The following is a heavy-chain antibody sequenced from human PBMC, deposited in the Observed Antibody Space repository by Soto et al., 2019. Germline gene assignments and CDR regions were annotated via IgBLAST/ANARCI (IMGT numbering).Heavy chain of an antibody. CDR2: INSDGSST. J-gene: IGHJ6*02. Sequence: EVQLVESGGGLVQPGGSLRLSCVASGFIFSNCWMHWVRQAPGMGLVWVSHINSDGSSTTYADSVKGRFTISRDNAKNTLYLQMNSLRAEDTAVYYCLRAIGHYGMDVWGRGTTVTVSS. CDR1: GFIFSNCW. V-gene: IGHV3-74*01. D-gene: IGHD3-22*01. CDR3: LRAIGHYGMDV.